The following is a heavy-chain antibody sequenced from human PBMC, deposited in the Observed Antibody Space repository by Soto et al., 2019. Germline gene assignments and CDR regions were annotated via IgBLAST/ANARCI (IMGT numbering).Heavy chain of an antibody. CDR1: GFTFSSYA. V-gene: IGHV3-30-3*01. CDR3: ASPLWRDDYNWGYFDL. Sequence: ESGGGVVQPGRSLRLSCAASGFTFSSYAMHWVRQAPGKGLEWVAVISYAGSNKYYADSVKGRFTISRDNSKNTLFLQMNSMRAEDTAVYYCASPLWRDDYNWGYFDLWGRGTLVTVSS. D-gene: IGHD4-4*01. CDR2: ISYAGSNK. J-gene: IGHJ2*01.